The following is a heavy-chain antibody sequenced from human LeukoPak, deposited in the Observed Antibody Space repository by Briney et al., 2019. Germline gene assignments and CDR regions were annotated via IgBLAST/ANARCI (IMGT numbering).Heavy chain of an antibody. Sequence: GGSLRLSCATSGFSFSRSWMDWVRQAPGKGLEWVANIKEDGSETHYVDSAKGRFTISRDNAKNSLFLQVDNLRVEDTAIYYCSRSLSYWGQGTLVTVSP. V-gene: IGHV3-7*01. CDR1: GFSFSRSW. CDR2: IKEDGSET. CDR3: SRSLSY. J-gene: IGHJ4*02.